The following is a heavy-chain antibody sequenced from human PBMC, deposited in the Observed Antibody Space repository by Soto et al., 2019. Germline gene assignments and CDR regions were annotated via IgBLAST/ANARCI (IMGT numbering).Heavy chain of an antibody. CDR2: GTHTGST. CDR1: GGSFGGYS. J-gene: IGHJ6*02. CDR3: VVPVWGGRGRGTDL. D-gene: IGHD3-16*01. V-gene: IGHV4-34*01. Sequence: PSAPLSLTCAVSGGSFGGYSWSWLRQPPGKGLEWIGQGTHTGSTHSNPSLTNRVTIPVDTSKNQLSLKLSPVPAADTAVYYCVVPVWGGRGRGTDLGGQGTTVTVS.